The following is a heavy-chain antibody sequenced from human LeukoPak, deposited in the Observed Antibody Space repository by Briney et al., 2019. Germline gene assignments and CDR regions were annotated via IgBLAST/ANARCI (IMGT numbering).Heavy chain of an antibody. CDR3: ARAWSGYYSSRNWFDP. J-gene: IGHJ5*02. CDR1: GGTFSSYT. CDR2: IIPILGIA. D-gene: IGHD3-3*01. Sequence: SVKVSCKASGGTFSSYTISWVRQAPGQGLEWMGRIIPILGIANYAQKFQGRVTITADESTSTAYMELSSLRSEDTAVYYCARAWSGYYSSRNWFDPWGQGTLVTVSS. V-gene: IGHV1-69*02.